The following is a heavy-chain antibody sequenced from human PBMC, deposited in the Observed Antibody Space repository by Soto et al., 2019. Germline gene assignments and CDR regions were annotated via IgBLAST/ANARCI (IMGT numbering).Heavy chain of an antibody. J-gene: IGHJ6*02. CDR3: ARDRTDYEYYGMDV. V-gene: IGHV3-11*05. CDR1: GFTFSDYY. CDR2: ISSSSSYT. Sequence: QVQLVESGEGLVKPGGSLRLSCAASGFTFSDYYMSWIRQAPGKGLEWVSYISSSSSYTNYADSVKGRFTISRDNAKNSLYLQMNSLRAEDTAVYYCARDRTDYEYYGMDVWGQGTTVTVSS.